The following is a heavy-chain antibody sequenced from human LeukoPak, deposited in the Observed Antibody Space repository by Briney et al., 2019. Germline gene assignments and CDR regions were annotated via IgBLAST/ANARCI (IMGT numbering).Heavy chain of an antibody. V-gene: IGHV3-30*02. Sequence: GGSLRLSCTASGFIFSNYGMHWVRQAPGKGLEWVAFIQFDGSIEFYVDSVKGRFTISRDNSRNTLYLQMNRLRPEDTSVYYCAKDQQLQPFHYWGQGTLVTVSS. D-gene: IGHD2-2*01. J-gene: IGHJ4*02. CDR3: AKDQQLQPFHY. CDR1: GFIFSNYG. CDR2: IQFDGSIE.